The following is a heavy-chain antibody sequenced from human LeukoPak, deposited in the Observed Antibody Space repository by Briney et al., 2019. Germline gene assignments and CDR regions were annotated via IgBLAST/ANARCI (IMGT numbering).Heavy chain of an antibody. CDR3: ARDRGVCSRTLED. D-gene: IGHD2-2*01. CDR1: GFTFDRFT. CDR2: INRRGHT. J-gene: IGHJ4*02. Sequence: GGSLRLSCAASGFTFDRFTIHWVRQTPGKGLEWVSLINRRGHTFYADSVKGRFTISRDNAKNSLYLQMNSLRAEDTAVYYCARDRGVCSRTLEDWGQGTLVTVSS. V-gene: IGHV3-43*01.